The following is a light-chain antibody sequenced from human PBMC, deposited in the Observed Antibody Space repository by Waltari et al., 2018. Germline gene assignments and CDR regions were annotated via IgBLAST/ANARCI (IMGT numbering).Light chain of an antibody. J-gene: IGLJ2*01. CDR3: AVWDDSLNGPL. CDR1: RSNIGSNT. CDR2: ITD. V-gene: IGLV1-44*01. Sequence: QSVLTQPPSASGTPGQRVSISCSGSRSNIGSNTVNWYQQLPGTAPKLLIFITDHRPSGFPDRFSCSKSGTSASLAISGLQSEDEAEYHCAVWDDSLNGPLFGGGTKLTVL.